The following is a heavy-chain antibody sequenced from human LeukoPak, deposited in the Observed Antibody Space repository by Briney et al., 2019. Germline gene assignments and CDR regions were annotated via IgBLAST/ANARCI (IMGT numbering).Heavy chain of an antibody. D-gene: IGHD3-22*01. CDR1: GFTFDDYA. J-gene: IGHJ4*02. CDR3: AKDSPDSSGLFDY. Sequence: GRSLRLSCAASGFTFDDYAMPWVRQAPGKGLEWVSGISWNSGSIGYADSVKGRFTISRDNAKNSLYLQMNSLRAEDTALYYCAKDSPDSSGLFDYWGQGTLVTVSS. CDR2: ISWNSGSI. V-gene: IGHV3-9*01.